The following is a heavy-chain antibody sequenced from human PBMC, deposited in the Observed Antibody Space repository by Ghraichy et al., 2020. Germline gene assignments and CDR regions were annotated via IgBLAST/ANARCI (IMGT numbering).Heavy chain of an antibody. D-gene: IGHD4-17*01. V-gene: IGHV1-18*01. CDR2: ISAYNGNT. J-gene: IGHJ3*02. Sequence: ASVKVSCKASGYTFTSYGISWVRQAPGQGLEWMGWISAYNGNTNYAQKLQGRVTMTTDTSTSTAYMELRSLRSDDTAVYYCARDWDDYGDYTDAVDIWGQGTMVTVSS. CDR1: GYTFTSYG. CDR3: ARDWDDYGDYTDAVDI.